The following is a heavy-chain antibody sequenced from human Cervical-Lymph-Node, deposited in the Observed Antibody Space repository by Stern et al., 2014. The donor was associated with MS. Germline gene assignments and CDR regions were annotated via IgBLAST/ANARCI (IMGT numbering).Heavy chain of an antibody. V-gene: IGHV1-46*01. CDR2: INPSGGST. CDR1: GYTVTNYY. CDR3: AREVAGHRLGMMDV. J-gene: IGHJ6*02. D-gene: IGHD6-19*01. Sequence: VQLVASGAEVKKPGASVKVSCKASGYTVTNYYMHWVRQAPGQGLEWMGIINPSGGSTSYAQKFQGRVTMTRDTSTSTVHMELSSLRSEDTAVYYCAREVAGHRLGMMDVWGQGTTVTVSS.